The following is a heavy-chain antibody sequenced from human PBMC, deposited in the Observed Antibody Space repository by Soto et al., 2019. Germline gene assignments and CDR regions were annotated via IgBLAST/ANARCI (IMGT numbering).Heavy chain of an antibody. CDR3: ARDWAAAGPFGY. D-gene: IGHD6-13*01. CDR2: ISAYNGNT. J-gene: IGHJ4*02. CDR1: GYTFTSYG. Sequence: QVQLVQSGAEVKKPGASVKVSCKASGYTFTSYGISWVRQAPGQGLEWMGWISAYNGNTNYAQKLQGRVTMTTDTSKSTDYMELRSLISDDTAGYSCARDWAAAGPFGYWGQGTLVTVSS. V-gene: IGHV1-18*01.